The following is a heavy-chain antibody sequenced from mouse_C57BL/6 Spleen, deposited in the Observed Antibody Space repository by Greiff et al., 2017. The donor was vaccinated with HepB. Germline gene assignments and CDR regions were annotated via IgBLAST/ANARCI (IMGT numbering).Heavy chain of an antibody. D-gene: IGHD2-2*01. CDR1: GYTFTSYW. V-gene: IGHV1-69*01. CDR3: ARAVWLRLYFDY. J-gene: IGHJ2*01. Sequence: VQLQQPGAELVMPGASVKLSCKASGYTFTSYWMHWVKQRPGQGLEWIGEIDPSDSYTNYNEKFKGKSTLTVDKSSSTAYMQLSSLTSEDSAVYYCARAVWLRLYFDYWGQGTTLTVSS. CDR2: IDPSDSYT.